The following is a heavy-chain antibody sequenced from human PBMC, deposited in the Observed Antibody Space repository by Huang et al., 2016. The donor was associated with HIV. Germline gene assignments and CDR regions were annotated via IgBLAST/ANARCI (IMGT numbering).Heavy chain of an antibody. Sequence: QVQLVESGGGVAQPGRSLRLSCVASGFTFSTYAMHWVRQAPGKGLEWVAVTSYDGSDKYYEDSVKGRFTISRDNSKNTLYLQMNSLRVEDTALYYCARDRGGSYGVYFDYWGQATLVTVSS. CDR1: GFTFSTYA. J-gene: IGHJ4*02. D-gene: IGHD3-10*01. V-gene: IGHV3-30*04. CDR3: ARDRGGSYGVYFDY. CDR2: TSYDGSDK.